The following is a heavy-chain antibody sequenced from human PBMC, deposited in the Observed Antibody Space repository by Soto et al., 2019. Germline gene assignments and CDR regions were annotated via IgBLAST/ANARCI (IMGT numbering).Heavy chain of an antibody. Sequence: GGSLRLSCVGSGFTFSYYEMNWVRQAPGKGLERVAFISHTDRLTHYPDSVRGRFTISRDNAKNSLYLHMTSLRVEDTAVYYCARDTGRASADLWGQGTLVTVS. D-gene: IGHD6-13*01. CDR1: GFTFSYYE. J-gene: IGHJ5*02. V-gene: IGHV3-48*03. CDR3: ARDTGRASADL. CDR2: ISHTDRLT.